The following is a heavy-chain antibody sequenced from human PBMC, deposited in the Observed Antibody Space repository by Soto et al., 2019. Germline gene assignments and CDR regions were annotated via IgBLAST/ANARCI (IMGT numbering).Heavy chain of an antibody. Sequence: GGSLRLSCAASGFTFSSYAMSWVRQAPGKGLEWVSAISGSGGSTYYADSVKGRFTISRDNSKNTLYLQMNSQRAEDTAVYYCAKDLAQLYYFDYWGQGTLVTVSS. V-gene: IGHV3-23*01. CDR1: GFTFSSYA. D-gene: IGHD5-18*01. CDR2: ISGSGGST. J-gene: IGHJ4*02. CDR3: AKDLAQLYYFDY.